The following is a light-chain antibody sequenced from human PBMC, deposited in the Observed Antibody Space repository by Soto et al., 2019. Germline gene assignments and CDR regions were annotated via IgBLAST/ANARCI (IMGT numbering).Light chain of an antibody. CDR2: GAS. CDR1: QSFSSN. J-gene: IGKJ5*01. CDR3: QQYGTSEII. V-gene: IGKV3-15*01. Sequence: EVVMTQSPATLSVSPGDRATLSCRASQSFSSNLAWYQQKPGQAPRLLIYGASTRATGIPARFGGSGSGTHFTLTITRLEPEAFAVFYCQQYGTSEIIFGQGTRLEIK.